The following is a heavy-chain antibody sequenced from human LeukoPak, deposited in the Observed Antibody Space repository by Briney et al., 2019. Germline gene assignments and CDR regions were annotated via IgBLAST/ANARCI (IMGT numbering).Heavy chain of an antibody. J-gene: IGHJ6*03. CDR2: IKYDGSEK. CDR3: ARVRIVEVTDVRRGYYNYMDV. D-gene: IGHD4-11*01. Sequence: GSLRLSCAASGFSFSSFWINWVRQSPGKGLERVANIKYDGSEKYYVDSVKGRFIISRDNAKNSLYLQMNSLRAEDTAIYYCARVRIVEVTDVRRGYYNYMDVWGTGTTVTVSS. CDR1: GFSFSSFW. V-gene: IGHV3-7*01.